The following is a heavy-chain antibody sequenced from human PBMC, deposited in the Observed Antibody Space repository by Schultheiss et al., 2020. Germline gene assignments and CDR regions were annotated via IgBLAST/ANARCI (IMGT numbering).Heavy chain of an antibody. D-gene: IGHD3-9*01. J-gene: IGHJ5*02. Sequence: GGSLRLSCTASGFTFGDYAMSWFRQAPGKGLEWVGFIRSKAYGGTTEYAASVKGRFTISRDDSKSIAYLQMNSLKTEDTAVYYCTRDFIPNKYYDILTGYWFDPWGQGTLVTVSS. CDR1: GFTFGDYA. V-gene: IGHV3-49*03. CDR2: IRSKAYGGTT. CDR3: TRDFIPNKYYDILTGYWFDP.